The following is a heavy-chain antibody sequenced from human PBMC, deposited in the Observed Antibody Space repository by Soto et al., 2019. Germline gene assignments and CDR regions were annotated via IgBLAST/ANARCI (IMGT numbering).Heavy chain of an antibody. J-gene: IGHJ4*02. D-gene: IGHD4-17*01. Sequence: GGSLRLSCAASGFTFSSYSMNWVRQAPGKGLEWVSSISSSSSYIYYADSVKGRFTISRDNAKNSLYLQMNSLRAEDTAVYYCATLVDYGDYEVFDYWGQGTLVTVSS. CDR1: GFTFSSYS. CDR3: ATLVDYGDYEVFDY. V-gene: IGHV3-21*01. CDR2: ISSSSSYI.